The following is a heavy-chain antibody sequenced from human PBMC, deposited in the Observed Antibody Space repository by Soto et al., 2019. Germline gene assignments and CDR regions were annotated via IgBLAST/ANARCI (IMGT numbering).Heavy chain of an antibody. Sequence: PGGSLRLSCAASGFTFSSYAMSWVRQAPGKWLEWVSAISGSGGSTYYADSVKGRFTISRDNSKNTLYLQMNSLRAEDTAVYHCAKDPPRHFFDRYCSGGSCYSGAPSYGMDVWGQGXTVTVSS. V-gene: IGHV3-23*01. CDR3: AKDPPRHFFDRYCSGGSCYSGAPSYGMDV. CDR2: ISGSGGST. J-gene: IGHJ6*02. D-gene: IGHD2-15*01. CDR1: GFTFSSYA.